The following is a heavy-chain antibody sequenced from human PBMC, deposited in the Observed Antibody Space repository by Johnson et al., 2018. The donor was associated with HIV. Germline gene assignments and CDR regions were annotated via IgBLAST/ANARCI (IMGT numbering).Heavy chain of an antibody. CDR1: GFSVSNSY. V-gene: IGHV3-30*18. D-gene: IGHD5-12*01. J-gene: IGHJ3*02. Sequence: VQLVESGGGLVQSGGSLRLSCGASGFSVSNSYMNWVRQAPGKGLEWVAVISYDGSNKYYADSVKGRFTISRDNSKNTLYLQMSSLRAEDTAVYYCAKCRGLGARGAFDIWGQGTMVTVSS. CDR2: ISYDGSNK. CDR3: AKCRGLGARGAFDI.